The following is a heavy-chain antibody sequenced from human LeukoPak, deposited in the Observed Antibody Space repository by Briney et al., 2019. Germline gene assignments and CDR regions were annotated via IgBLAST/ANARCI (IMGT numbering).Heavy chain of an antibody. CDR1: GLTVSSNY. CDR2: IYRGGST. CDR3: ARASRYYDILTGYYDPDDY. D-gene: IGHD3-9*01. V-gene: IGHV3-66*01. Sequence: GGSLRLACAAYGLTVSSNYRGWVRQTPGKGLEWVAAIYRGGSTYYEDSVKSRFTMSRDNYKNMHCLQMNSLRAEDTAVYYCARASRYYDILTGYYDPDDYWGQGTLVTVSS. J-gene: IGHJ4*02.